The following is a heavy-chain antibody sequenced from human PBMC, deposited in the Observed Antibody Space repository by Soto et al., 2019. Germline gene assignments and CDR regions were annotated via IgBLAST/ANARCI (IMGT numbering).Heavy chain of an antibody. J-gene: IGHJ2*01. CDR3: ANIAAAGSTYNWYFDL. Sequence: QVQLVQSGAEVKKPGASVKVSCKASGYTFTSYGISWVRQAPGQGLEWMGWISAYNGNTNYAQKPQGRVTMTTDTSTSTAYMELRSLRSDDTAVYYCANIAAAGSTYNWYFDLWGRGTLVTVSS. CDR2: ISAYNGNT. V-gene: IGHV1-18*01. D-gene: IGHD6-13*01. CDR1: GYTFTSYG.